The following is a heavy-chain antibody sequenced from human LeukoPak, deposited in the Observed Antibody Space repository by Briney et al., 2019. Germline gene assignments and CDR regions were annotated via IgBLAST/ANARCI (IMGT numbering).Heavy chain of an antibody. J-gene: IGHJ6*03. V-gene: IGHV5-51*01. CDR3: ARVRGYSYYYYYMDV. CDR2: IYPGECDT. CDR1: GYRFTSYW. D-gene: IGHD5-18*01. Sequence: GEALKISFKGSGYRFTSYWIGWVRPRPGKGVEGMGIIYPGECDTRYSTYFQGQVTISADKSISTAYLQWSSLKASDTAMYYCARVRGYSYYYYYMDVWGKGTTVTVSS.